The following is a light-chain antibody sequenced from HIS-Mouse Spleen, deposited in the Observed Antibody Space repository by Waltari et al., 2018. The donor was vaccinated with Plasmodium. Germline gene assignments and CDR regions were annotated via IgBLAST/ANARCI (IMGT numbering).Light chain of an antibody. J-gene: IGKJ1*01. Sequence: AIWMTQSPSLLSASTGDRVTISSRMSQGISSYLACYQQKPGKAPELLRYAASTLQSGVPSRFSGSGSGTDFTLTISCLQSEDFATYYCQQYYSFPWTFGQGTKVEIK. CDR1: QGISSY. V-gene: IGKV1D-8*02. CDR3: QQYYSFPWT. CDR2: AAS.